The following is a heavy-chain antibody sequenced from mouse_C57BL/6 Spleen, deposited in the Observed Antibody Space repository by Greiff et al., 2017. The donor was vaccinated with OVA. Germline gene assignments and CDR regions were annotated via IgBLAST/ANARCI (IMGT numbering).Heavy chain of an antibody. D-gene: IGHD3-2*02. Sequence: DVKLVESGGDLVKPGGSLKLSCAASGFTFSSYGMSWVRQTPDKRLEWVATISSGGSYTYYPDSVKGRFTISRDNAKNTLYLQMSSLKSEDTAMYYCAREETAQATQFAYWGQGTLVTVSA. V-gene: IGHV5-6*02. J-gene: IGHJ3*01. CDR1: GFTFSSYG. CDR3: AREETAQATQFAY. CDR2: ISSGGSYT.